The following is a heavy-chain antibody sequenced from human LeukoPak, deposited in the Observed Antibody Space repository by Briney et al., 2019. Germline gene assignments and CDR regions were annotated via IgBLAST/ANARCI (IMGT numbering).Heavy chain of an antibody. J-gene: IGHJ6*02. CDR3: ARDRAAAGPTIYYYYGMDV. CDR1: GGSISSYY. CDR2: TYTSGST. V-gene: IGHV4-4*07. D-gene: IGHD6-13*01. Sequence: SETLSLTCTVSGGSISSYYWSWIRQPAGKGLEWIGRTYTSGSTNYNPSLKSRVTMSVDTSKNQFSLKLSSVTAADTAVYYCARDRAAAGPTIYYYYGMDVWGQGTTVTVSS.